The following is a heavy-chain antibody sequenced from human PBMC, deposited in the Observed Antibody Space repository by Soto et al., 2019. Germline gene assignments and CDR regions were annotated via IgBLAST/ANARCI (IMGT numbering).Heavy chain of an antibody. J-gene: IGHJ4*02. CDR1: GGSISSYY. CDR2: IYYSGST. V-gene: IGHV4-59*01. CDR3: ARGRYGHTSINY. D-gene: IGHD5-18*01. Sequence: SETLSLTCTVSGGSISSYYWSWIRQPPGKGLEWIGYIYYSGSTNYNPSLKSRVTISVDTSKNQFSLKLSSVTTADTAVYYCARGRYGHTSINYWGQGTLVTVSS.